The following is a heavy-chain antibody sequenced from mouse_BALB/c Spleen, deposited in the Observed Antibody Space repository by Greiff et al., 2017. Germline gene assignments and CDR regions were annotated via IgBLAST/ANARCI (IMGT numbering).Heavy chain of an antibody. CDR1: GFSLTSYG. Sequence: VQLQESGPGLVAPSQSLSITCTVSGFSLTSYGVHWVRQPPGKGLEWLGVIWAGGSTNYNSALMSRLSISKDNSKSQVFLKMNSLQTDDTAMYYCASPVYYGSSYGAMDYWGQGTSVTVSS. CDR2: IWAGGST. V-gene: IGHV2-9*02. CDR3: ASPVYYGSSYGAMDY. D-gene: IGHD1-1*01. J-gene: IGHJ4*01.